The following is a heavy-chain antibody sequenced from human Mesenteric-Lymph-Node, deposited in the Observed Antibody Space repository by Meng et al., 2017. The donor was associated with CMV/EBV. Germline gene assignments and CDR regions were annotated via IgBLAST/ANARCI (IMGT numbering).Heavy chain of an antibody. Sequence: QVQSHQWGTGLLNPSETLSVTCAVNCGSFSGYYWNWIRQSPEKGLEWIGEINHRGSTTYNPSFTSRIIIAVDTSTNQISLNMSSVTAADTAVYYCARGSSYDILTGYFDYWGQGALVTVSS. CDR2: INHRGST. V-gene: IGHV4-34*01. CDR3: ARGSSYDILTGYFDY. J-gene: IGHJ4*02. D-gene: IGHD3-9*01. CDR1: CGSFSGYY.